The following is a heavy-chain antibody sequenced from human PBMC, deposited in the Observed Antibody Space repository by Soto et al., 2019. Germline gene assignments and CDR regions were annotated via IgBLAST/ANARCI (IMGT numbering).Heavy chain of an antibody. CDR1: GGTVSSYA. CDR2: IIPIFGTA. CDR3: ARSGARPGDYYYGMDV. Sequence: QVQLVQSGAEVKKPGSSVKVSCKASGGTVSSYAISWVRQAPGQGLEWLGGIIPIFGTADYAQKFQGRVTITADESTXXXYMELSXXXSEATAVYYCARSGARPGDYYYGMDVWGQGTTVTVSS. J-gene: IGHJ6*02. V-gene: IGHV1-69*12. D-gene: IGHD3-10*01.